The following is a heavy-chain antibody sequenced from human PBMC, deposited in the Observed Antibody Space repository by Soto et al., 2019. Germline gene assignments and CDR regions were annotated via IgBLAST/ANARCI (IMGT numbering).Heavy chain of an antibody. CDR1: GYSFMRYW. CDR3: ARLGFDFDFLSGYYNVHHYYGIDV. CDR2: ISPGDSAT. V-gene: IGHV5-51*01. D-gene: IGHD3-3*01. Sequence: PGESLKISCKASGYSFMRYWIAWVRQVPGKGLEWMGSISPGDSATRYSPSFQGQVTLSVDTSISTAYLQLTSLRGSDSALYYCARLGFDFDFLSGYYNVHHYYGIDVWGQGTTVTVSS. J-gene: IGHJ6*02.